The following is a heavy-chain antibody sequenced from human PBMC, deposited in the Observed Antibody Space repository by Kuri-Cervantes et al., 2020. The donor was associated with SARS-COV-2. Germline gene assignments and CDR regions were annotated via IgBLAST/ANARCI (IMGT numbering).Heavy chain of an antibody. V-gene: IGHV5-51*01. CDR1: GYSFTSYW. CDR2: IYPGDSDT. Sequence: GGSLRLSCKGSGYSFTSYWIGWVRQMPGKGLEWMGIIYPGDSDTRYSPSFQGQVTISADKSISTAYLQWSSLKASDTAMYYCARDQGHYDFWSGYYPSSYWGQGTLVTVSS. J-gene: IGHJ4*02. D-gene: IGHD3-3*01. CDR3: ARDQGHYDFWSGYYPSSY.